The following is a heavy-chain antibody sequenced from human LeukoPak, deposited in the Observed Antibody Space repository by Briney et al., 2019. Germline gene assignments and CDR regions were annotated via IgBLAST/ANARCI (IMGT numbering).Heavy chain of an antibody. CDR1: GGSISSSSYY. CDR3: ARGPRGYYGSGVTGAFDP. J-gene: IGHJ5*02. V-gene: IGHV4-39*07. D-gene: IGHD3-10*01. CDR2: IYYSGST. Sequence: SETLSLTCTVSGGSISSSSYYWGWIRQPPGKGLEWIGSIYYSGSTYYNPSLKSRVTISVDTSKNQFSLKLSSVTAADTAVYYCARGPRGYYGSGVTGAFDPWGQGTLVTVSS.